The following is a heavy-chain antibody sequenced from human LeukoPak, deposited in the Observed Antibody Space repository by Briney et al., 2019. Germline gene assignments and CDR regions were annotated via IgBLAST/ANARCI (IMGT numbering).Heavy chain of an antibody. V-gene: IGHV6-1*01. J-gene: IGHJ5*02. CDR1: GDIVSSNSAG. CDR3: ARDLSKNGWFDP. CDR2: TYYRSKWYN. Sequence: SQTLSLTCAISGDIVSSNSAGWNWIRLSPSRGLEWLGMTYYRSKWYNDYAVSVKSRITINPDTSKNQFSLQLNSVTPEDTAVYYCARDLSKNGWFDPWGQGTLVTVSS.